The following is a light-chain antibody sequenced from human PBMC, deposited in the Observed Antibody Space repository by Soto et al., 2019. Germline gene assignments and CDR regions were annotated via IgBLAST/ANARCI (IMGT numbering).Light chain of an antibody. CDR3: CSYVGPYV. CDR2: EVS. V-gene: IGLV2-23*02. J-gene: IGLJ1*01. CDR1: SSDVGSYNL. Sequence: QSVLTQPASVSGSPGQSITISCTGTSSDVGSYNLVSWYQQPPGKAPKLMIYEVSKRPSGVSNRFSGSKSGNTASLTISGLQAEDEADYYYCSYVGPYVVGTGSKVTVL.